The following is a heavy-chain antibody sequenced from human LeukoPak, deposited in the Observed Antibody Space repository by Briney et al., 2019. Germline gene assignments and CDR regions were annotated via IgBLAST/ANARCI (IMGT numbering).Heavy chain of an antibody. CDR3: ARDRGYDILTGYFYYYYYGMDV. Sequence: GASVKVSCKASGYTFTSYGISWVRQAPGQGLEWMGWISAYNGNTNYAQKLQGRVTMTTDTSTSTAYMELRSLRSDDTAVYYCARDRGYDILTGYFYYYYYGMDVWGQGTTVTVSS. V-gene: IGHV1-18*01. CDR2: ISAYNGNT. D-gene: IGHD3-9*01. CDR1: GYTFTSYG. J-gene: IGHJ6*02.